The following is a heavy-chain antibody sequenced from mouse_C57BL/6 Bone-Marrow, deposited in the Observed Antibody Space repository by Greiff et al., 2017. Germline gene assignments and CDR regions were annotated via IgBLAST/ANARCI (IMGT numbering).Heavy chain of an antibody. Sequence: EVKLVESEGGLVQPGSSMKLSCTASGFTFSDYYMAWVRQVPEKGLEWVANINYDGSSTYYLDSLKSRFIISRDNAKNILYLQMSSLKSEDTATDYCARGNYYGEGFDYWGQGTTLTVSS. V-gene: IGHV5-16*01. D-gene: IGHD1-1*01. CDR2: INYDGSST. J-gene: IGHJ2*01. CDR3: ARGNYYGEGFDY. CDR1: GFTFSDYY.